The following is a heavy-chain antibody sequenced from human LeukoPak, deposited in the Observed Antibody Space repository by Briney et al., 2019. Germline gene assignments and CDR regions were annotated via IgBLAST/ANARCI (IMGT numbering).Heavy chain of an antibody. CDR3: ASGYSYGNWYFDL. V-gene: IGHV4-59*01. CDR1: GGSFSGYY. D-gene: IGHD5-18*01. CDR2: IYYSGST. Sequence: PSETLSLTCAVYGGSFSGYYWSWIRQPPGKGLEWIGYIYYSGSTNYNPSLKSRVTISVDTSKNQFSLKLSSVTAADTAVYYCASGYSYGNWYFDLWGRGTLVTVSS. J-gene: IGHJ2*01.